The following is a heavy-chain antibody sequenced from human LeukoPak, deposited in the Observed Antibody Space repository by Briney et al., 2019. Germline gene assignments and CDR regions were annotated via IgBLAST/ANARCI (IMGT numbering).Heavy chain of an antibody. Sequence: ASVKVSCKASGYTFTGYYMHWVRQAPGQGLEWMGIINPSGGSTSYAQKFQGRVTMTRDMSTSTVYMELSSLRSEDTAVYYCARSITMVRGRKTKNYYYYMDVWGKGTTVTISS. D-gene: IGHD3-10*01. CDR3: ARSITMVRGRKTKNYYYYMDV. CDR2: INPSGGST. V-gene: IGHV1-46*01. CDR1: GYTFTGYY. J-gene: IGHJ6*03.